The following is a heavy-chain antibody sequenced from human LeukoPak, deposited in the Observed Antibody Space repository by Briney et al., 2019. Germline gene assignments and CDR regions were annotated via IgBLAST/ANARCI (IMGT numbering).Heavy chain of an antibody. J-gene: IGHJ5*02. Sequence: SETLSLTCTVSGGSISSYYWSWIRQPPGKGLEWIGYIYTSGSTNYNPSLKSRVTISVDTSKNQFSPKLSSVTAADTAVYYCARLKVPARGFDPWGQGTLVTVSS. CDR3: ARLKVPARGFDP. CDR2: IYTSGST. CDR1: GGSISSYY. V-gene: IGHV4-4*09. D-gene: IGHD2-2*01.